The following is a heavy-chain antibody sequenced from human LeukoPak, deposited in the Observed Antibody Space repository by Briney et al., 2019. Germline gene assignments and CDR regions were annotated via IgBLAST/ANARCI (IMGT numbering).Heavy chain of an antibody. CDR2: IISGRRST. J-gene: IGHJ6*04. D-gene: IGHD3-10*01. CDR1: GFTFSSYW. CDR3: AIGFGSPMVRPYGMDV. Sequence: RGSLRLSCAASGFTFSSYWMHWGPRAPGKGAVWVSRIISGRRSTSYTPSLKGRVTISRDNATNALYLQMNSLRVGDTAVYYCAIGFGSPMVRPYGMDVWGKGTTVTVSS. V-gene: IGHV3-74*01.